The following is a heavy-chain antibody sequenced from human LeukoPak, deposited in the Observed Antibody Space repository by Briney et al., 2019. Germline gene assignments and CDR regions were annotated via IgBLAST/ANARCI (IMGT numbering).Heavy chain of an antibody. CDR2: ISGTGGST. V-gene: IGHV3-23*01. CDR3: ARVRYDGSGYYSIYDY. D-gene: IGHD3-22*01. CDR1: GFTFSTYA. J-gene: IGHJ4*02. Sequence: GGSLRLSCAASGFTFSTYAMTWVRQAPGKGLEWVSLISGTGGSTYYADSVKGRFTISRDNAKNSLYLQMNSLRAEDTAVYYCARVRYDGSGYYSIYDYWGQGTLVTVSS.